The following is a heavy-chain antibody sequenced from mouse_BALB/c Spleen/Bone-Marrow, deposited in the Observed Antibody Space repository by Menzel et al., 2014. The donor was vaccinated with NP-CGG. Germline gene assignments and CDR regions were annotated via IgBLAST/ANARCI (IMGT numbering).Heavy chain of an antibody. V-gene: IGHV1-54*03. CDR3: ARRSDAMDC. CDR1: GYAFTNYL. J-gene: IGHJ4*01. Sequence: QVQLQQSGAELVRPGTSVKVSCKASGYAFTNYLIEWVKQRPGQGLEWIGVINPGSGGTNYNEKFKGKATLTADKSSSTDYMQLSSLTSDDSAVYFCARRSDAMDCWGQGTSVTVSS. CDR2: INPGSGGT.